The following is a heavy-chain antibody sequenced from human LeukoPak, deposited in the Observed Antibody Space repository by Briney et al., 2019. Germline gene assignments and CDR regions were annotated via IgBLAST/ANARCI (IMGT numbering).Heavy chain of an antibody. CDR1: GYSFTSYW. J-gene: IGHJ3*02. Sequence: GESLKISCKGSGYSFTSYWIGWVRQMPGKGLEWMGIIYPGDSDTRYSPSFQGQVTISADKSISTAYLQWSSLKASDTAMYYCARPSYYYDSSGYSGAFDIWGQGTMVTVSS. CDR2: IYPGDSDT. D-gene: IGHD3-22*01. V-gene: IGHV5-51*01. CDR3: ARPSYYYDSSGYSGAFDI.